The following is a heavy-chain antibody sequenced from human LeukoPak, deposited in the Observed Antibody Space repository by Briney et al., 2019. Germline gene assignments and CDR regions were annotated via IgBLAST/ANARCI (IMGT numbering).Heavy chain of an antibody. V-gene: IGHV3-30*02. CDR3: AKDSVPAAIKTPLDF. J-gene: IGHJ4*02. D-gene: IGHD2-2*01. CDR2: IRYDRSNK. Sequence: GGSLRLSCAASGFIFSDYGMHWVRQAPGKGLEWVAFIRYDRSNKDYLDSVKGRFTISRDNSKNTLYLQMDSLRTEDTAIYYCAKDSVPAAIKTPLDFWGQGTLVTVSS. CDR1: GFIFSDYG.